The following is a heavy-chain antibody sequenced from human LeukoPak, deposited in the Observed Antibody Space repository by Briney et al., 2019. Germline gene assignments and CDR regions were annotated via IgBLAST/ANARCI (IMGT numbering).Heavy chain of an antibody. CDR1: GFTFSSYG. J-gene: IGHJ6*02. Sequence: GGSLRLSCAAPGFTFSSYGMHWVRQAPGKGLEWVAVISYDGSNKYYADSVKGRFTISRDNSKNTLYLQMNSLRAEDTAVYYCAKDRGGLLMDVWGQGTTVTVSS. CDR2: ISYDGSNK. CDR3: AKDRGGLLMDV. D-gene: IGHD2-15*01. V-gene: IGHV3-30*18.